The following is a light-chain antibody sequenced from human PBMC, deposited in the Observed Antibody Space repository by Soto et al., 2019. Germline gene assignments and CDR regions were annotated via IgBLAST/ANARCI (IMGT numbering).Light chain of an antibody. CDR1: QSVNSN. CDR3: QQYYNWPT. CDR2: VAA. Sequence: EIVMTQSPVTLSVSPGERATLSCRASQSVNSNSAWYQQKPGQAPRLLFYVAATRATGLPARFSGSGSGTEFTLTISSLQSEDFAVYYCQQYYNWPTFGQGTRLEIK. J-gene: IGKJ5*01. V-gene: IGKV3-15*01.